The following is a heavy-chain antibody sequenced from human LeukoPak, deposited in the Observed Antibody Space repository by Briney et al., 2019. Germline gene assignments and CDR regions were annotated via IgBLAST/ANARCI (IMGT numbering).Heavy chain of an antibody. CDR3: ARDQDYGDAFDI. D-gene: IGHD4-17*01. CDR1: AGSISSSNYY. V-gene: IGHV4-39*07. CDR2: IYYSGST. Sequence: PSETLSLTCTVSAGSISSSNYYWGWIRQPPGKGLEWIGSIYYSGSTYYNPSLKSRVTISVDTSKNQFSLKLSSVTAADTAVYYCARDQDYGDAFDIWGQGTMVTVSS. J-gene: IGHJ3*02.